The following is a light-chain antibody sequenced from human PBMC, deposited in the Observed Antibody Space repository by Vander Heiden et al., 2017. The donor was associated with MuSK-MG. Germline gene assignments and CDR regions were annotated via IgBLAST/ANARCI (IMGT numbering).Light chain of an antibody. CDR3: QQYKSYRYT. J-gene: IGKJ2*01. V-gene: IGKV1-5*01. CDR2: DAS. CDR1: QSIRSW. Sequence: DIQMTQSPSTLSASVGDRVTITCRASQSIRSWLAWYQQKPGKAPKLLIYDASSLESGVPSRFSGSGSGTEFTLTISSLQPDDFATYYCQQYKSYRYTFGQGTKLEIK.